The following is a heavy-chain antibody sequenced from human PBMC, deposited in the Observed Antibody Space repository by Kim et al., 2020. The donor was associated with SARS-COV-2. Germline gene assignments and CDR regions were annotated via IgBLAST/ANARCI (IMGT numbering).Heavy chain of an antibody. Sequence: GGSLRLSCAASGFTVSNNYMSWVRQAPGKGLEWVSLIYIAGSTYYADSVKGRFTISRDNSKNTLYLQMNSLRAEDTAIYYCARARPDSSGYYPLDYWGQG. V-gene: IGHV3-53*01. D-gene: IGHD3-22*01. CDR3: ARARPDSSGYYPLDY. CDR2: IYIAGST. J-gene: IGHJ4*02. CDR1: GFTVSNNY.